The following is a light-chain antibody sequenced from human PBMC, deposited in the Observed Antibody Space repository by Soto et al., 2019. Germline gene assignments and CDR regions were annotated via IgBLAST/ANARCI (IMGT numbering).Light chain of an antibody. CDR3: QSYDSSLSGWV. V-gene: IGLV1-40*01. CDR2: GNS. J-gene: IGLJ3*02. CDR1: NSNIGASSD. Sequence: VLTQAPSVSGAPWPRVTISCPGSNSNIGASSDVHWYQQLPGKAPKLLVYGNSKRPSGVPDRFSGSKSGSSASLAITGLQAEDEADYYCQSYDSSLSGWVFGGGTKLTVL.